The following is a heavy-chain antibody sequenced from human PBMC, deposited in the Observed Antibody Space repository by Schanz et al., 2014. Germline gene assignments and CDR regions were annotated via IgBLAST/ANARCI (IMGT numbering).Heavy chain of an antibody. D-gene: IGHD3-3*01. Sequence: VQLVESGGGLVQPGGSLRLSCAASGFTFSDHYMSWIRQAPGKGLEWVSYISSSGNNIYYADSVKGRFTISRDNSKNTLYLQMNSLRAEDTAVYYCARPIYDLWSGSFDYWGQGTLVTVSS. V-gene: IGHV3-11*04. CDR3: ARPIYDLWSGSFDY. J-gene: IGHJ4*02. CDR2: ISSSGNNI. CDR1: GFTFSDHY.